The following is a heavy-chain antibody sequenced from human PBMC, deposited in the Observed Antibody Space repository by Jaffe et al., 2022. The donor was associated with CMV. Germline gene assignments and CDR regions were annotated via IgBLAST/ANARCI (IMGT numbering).Heavy chain of an antibody. CDR3: ARVESPFGMAHDH. CDR1: GVSITSGYSY. CDR2: IHYSGST. J-gene: IGHJ4*02. D-gene: IGHD3-3*01. V-gene: IGHV4-31*03. Sequence: QVQLQESGPGLVKPSQTLSLTCTVSGVSITSGYSYWGWVRQHPGKGLEWIGYIHYSGSTNYSPSLESRLTLSIDTSKKQFSLRLNSVTVADTAVYYCARVESPFGMAHDHWGQGTLVTVSS.